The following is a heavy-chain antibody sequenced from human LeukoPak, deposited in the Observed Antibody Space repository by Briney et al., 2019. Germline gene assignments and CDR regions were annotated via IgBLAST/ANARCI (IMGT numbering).Heavy chain of an antibody. D-gene: IGHD2-21*02. CDR2: IYSGGST. Sequence: GGSLRLSCAASGFTVSSNYMSWVRQAPGKGLEWVSVIYSGGSTHYADSVKGRFTISRDNSKNTLYLQMNSLRAEDTAVYYCARAYCGGDCYNWFDPWGQGTLVTVSS. V-gene: IGHV3-53*01. CDR1: GFTVSSNY. CDR3: ARAYCGGDCYNWFDP. J-gene: IGHJ5*02.